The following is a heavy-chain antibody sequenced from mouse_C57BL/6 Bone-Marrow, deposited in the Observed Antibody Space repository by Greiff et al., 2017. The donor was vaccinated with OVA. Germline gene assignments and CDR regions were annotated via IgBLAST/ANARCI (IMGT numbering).Heavy chain of an antibody. V-gene: IGHV5-6*01. CDR2: ISSGGSYT. Sequence: EVKLVESGGDLVKPGGSLKLSCAASGFTFSSYGMSWVRQTPDKRLEWVATISSGGSYTYYPDSVKGRFTISRDNAKNTLYLQMSSLKSEDTAMYYSSITTAYEGYVEVWGTGTTVTVSS. CDR3: SITTAYEGYVEV. J-gene: IGHJ1*03. CDR1: GFTFSSYG. D-gene: IGHD1-1*01.